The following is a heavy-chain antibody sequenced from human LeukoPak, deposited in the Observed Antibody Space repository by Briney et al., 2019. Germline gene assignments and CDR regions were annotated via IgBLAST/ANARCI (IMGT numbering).Heavy chain of an antibody. D-gene: IGHD4-23*01. V-gene: IGHV3-7*03. CDR1: GFTFSDSW. J-gene: IGHJ4*02. CDR3: ARGGGHLDC. Sequence: GGSLRLSCVASGFTFSDSWMTWVRQAPGKGLEWVANIKQDGSDKYYLTSVRGRFTISRDNAKNSLFLQMNSLRVEDTAVYYCARGGGHLDCWGQGTLVTVSS. CDR2: IKQDGSDK.